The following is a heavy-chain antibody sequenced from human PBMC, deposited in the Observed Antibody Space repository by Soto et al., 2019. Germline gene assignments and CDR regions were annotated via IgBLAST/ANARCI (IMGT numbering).Heavy chain of an antibody. D-gene: IGHD3-10*01. Sequence: EVQLLESGGGLVQPGGSLSLSCAASGFAFSSYAMSWVRQAPGQGLEWVSTISGSGGNTYYADSVKGRFTISRDNSKNTLYLQMNSLRAEDTALYYSAKDPRVHYYGSGSSSYWGEGTLVTVSS. V-gene: IGHV3-23*01. CDR3: AKDPRVHYYGSGSSSY. CDR1: GFAFSSYA. CDR2: ISGSGGNT. J-gene: IGHJ4*02.